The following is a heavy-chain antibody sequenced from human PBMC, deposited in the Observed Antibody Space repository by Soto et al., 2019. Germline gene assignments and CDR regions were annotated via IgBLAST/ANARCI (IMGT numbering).Heavy chain of an antibody. Sequence: SETLSLACSVSGGSISSYYWSWIRQPPGKGLEWIAYIYYSGSTSYNPSLKSRVSISLDTSKNQFSLKLSSVTAADTAVYYCARTYDGSGPNSGGYGFDIWGQGTMVTVSS. CDR3: ARTYDGSGPNSGGYGFDI. V-gene: IGHV4-59*01. CDR2: IYYSGST. CDR1: GGSISSYY. D-gene: IGHD3-22*01. J-gene: IGHJ3*02.